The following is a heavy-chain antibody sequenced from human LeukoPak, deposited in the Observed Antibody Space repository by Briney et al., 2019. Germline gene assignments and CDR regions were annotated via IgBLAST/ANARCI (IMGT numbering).Heavy chain of an antibody. CDR2: IIPIFGTA. D-gene: IGHD4-23*01. V-gene: IGHV1-69*05. J-gene: IGHJ4*02. CDR1: GGTFSSYA. Sequence: ASVKVSCKASGGTFSSYAISWVRQAPGQGLEWMGGIIPIFGTANYAQKFQGRVTITTDESTSTAYMELSSLRSEDTAVYYCATAGPMLNYGGNWAYLDYWGQGTLVTVSS. CDR3: ATAGPMLNYGGNWAYLDY.